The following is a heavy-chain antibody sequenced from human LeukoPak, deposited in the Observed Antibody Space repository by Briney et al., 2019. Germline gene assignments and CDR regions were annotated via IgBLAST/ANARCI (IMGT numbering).Heavy chain of an antibody. CDR2: INHSGST. CDR1: GGSVSSGSYY. V-gene: IGHV4-39*07. CDR3: ARGRGGGTIFGVVITPRPFDY. D-gene: IGHD3-3*01. Sequence: PSETLSLTCTVSGGSVSSGSYYLSWIRQPPGKGLEWIGEINHSGSTNYNPSLKSRVTISVDTSKNQFSLKLSSVTAADTAVYYCARGRGGGTIFGVVITPRPFDYWGQGTLVTVSS. J-gene: IGHJ4*02.